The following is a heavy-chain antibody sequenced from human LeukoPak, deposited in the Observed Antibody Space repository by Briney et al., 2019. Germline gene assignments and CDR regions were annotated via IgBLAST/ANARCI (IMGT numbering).Heavy chain of an antibody. CDR1: GFTFSSYG. D-gene: IGHD3-3*01. J-gene: IGHJ4*02. V-gene: IGHV3-30*02. CDR3: ASVGTVSFLAPFDY. Sequence: GGSLRLSCAASGFTFSSYGMHWVRQAPGKGLEWVAFIRYDGSDKYYAGSVKGRFTISRDSSKNTLYLRMNSLRVADTAVYYCASVGTVSFLAPFDYWGQGTLVTVSS. CDR2: IRYDGSDK.